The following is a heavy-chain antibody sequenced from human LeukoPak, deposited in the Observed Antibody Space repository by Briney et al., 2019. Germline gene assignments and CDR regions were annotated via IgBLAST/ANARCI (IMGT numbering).Heavy chain of an antibody. CDR1: GFTFSSYE. Sequence: PGGSLRLSCAASGFTFSSYEMNWVRQAAGKGLEWVSYISSSGSTIYYADSGKGRFTISRDNAKNSLYLQMNSLRAEDTAVYYCARDRPRGSMVRGVHDYWGQGTLVTVSS. J-gene: IGHJ4*02. V-gene: IGHV3-48*03. D-gene: IGHD3-10*01. CDR3: ARDRPRGSMVRGVHDY. CDR2: ISSSGSTI.